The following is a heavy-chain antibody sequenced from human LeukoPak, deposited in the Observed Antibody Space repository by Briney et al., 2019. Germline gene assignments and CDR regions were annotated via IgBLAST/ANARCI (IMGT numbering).Heavy chain of an antibody. CDR1: GGSISSYY. CDR2: IYYSGST. D-gene: IGHD3-22*01. J-gene: IGHJ4*02. CDR3: ARVTYYYDSSGYQYYFDY. Sequence: SETLSLTCTVSGGSISSYYWSWLRQPPGKGLEWIGYIYYSGSTIYNPSLKSRVTISVDTSKNQFSLKLSSVTAADTAVYYCARVTYYYDSSGYQYYFDYWGQGTLVTVSS. V-gene: IGHV4-59*01.